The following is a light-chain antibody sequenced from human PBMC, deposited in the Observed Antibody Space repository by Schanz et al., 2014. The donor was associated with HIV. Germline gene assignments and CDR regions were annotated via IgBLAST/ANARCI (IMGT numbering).Light chain of an antibody. CDR3: QQYDAYPWT. Sequence: DIQMTQSPSTLSASIEDRITITCRASQSISEWLAWYQQKPGQAPNLLISEASTLESGVPSRFSGTGSGTELTLTISSLQPDDSATYYCQQYDAYPWTFGQGTKVEIK. J-gene: IGKJ1*01. CDR1: QSISEW. CDR2: EAS. V-gene: IGKV1-5*03.